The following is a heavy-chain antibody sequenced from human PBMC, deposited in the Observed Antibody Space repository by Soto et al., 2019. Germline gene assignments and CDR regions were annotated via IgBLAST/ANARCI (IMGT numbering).Heavy chain of an antibody. Sequence: GGSLRLSCAASGFTFSSYWMNWVRQVPGKWLEWVANIRHDDSEIYYVDSVKGRFTIFRDNARQSFFLQMNSLRAEDTAVYYCARGLAVWGSYRPRFDYWGQGXLVTVYS. J-gene: IGHJ4*02. CDR3: ARGLAVWGSYRPRFDY. V-gene: IGHV3-7*03. CDR1: GFTFSSYW. D-gene: IGHD3-16*02. CDR2: IRHDDSEI.